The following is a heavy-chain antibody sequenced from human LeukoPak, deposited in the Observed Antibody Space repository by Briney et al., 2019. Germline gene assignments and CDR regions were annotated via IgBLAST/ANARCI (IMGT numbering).Heavy chain of an antibody. CDR2: IYHSGST. Sequence: SETLSLTCAVSGGSISSGGYSWSWIRQPPGKGLEWIGYIYHSGSTYYNPSLKSRVTISVDRSKNQFSLKLSSVTAADTAVYYCARARSSGGSCYWFDPWGREPWSPSPQ. J-gene: IGHJ5*02. CDR3: ARARSSGGSCYWFDP. CDR1: GGSISSGGYS. D-gene: IGHD2-15*01. V-gene: IGHV4-30-2*01.